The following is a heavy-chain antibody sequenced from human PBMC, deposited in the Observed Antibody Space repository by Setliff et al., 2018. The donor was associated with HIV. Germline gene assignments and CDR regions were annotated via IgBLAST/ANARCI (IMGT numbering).Heavy chain of an antibody. D-gene: IGHD3-3*01. CDR1: GGSFTSRSYY. Sequence: PSETLSLTCTVSGGSFTSRSYYRGWTRQPPGKGLEWIGSIFYSGITYYNPSLKSRVTISVDTSKNQFSLNLTSVTAADTAVYYYARSKTFYDFWGGYYTHGAFKIWGLGTMVTVSS. CDR2: IFYSGIT. J-gene: IGHJ3*02. CDR3: ARSKTFYDFWGGYYTHGAFKI. V-gene: IGHV4-39*01.